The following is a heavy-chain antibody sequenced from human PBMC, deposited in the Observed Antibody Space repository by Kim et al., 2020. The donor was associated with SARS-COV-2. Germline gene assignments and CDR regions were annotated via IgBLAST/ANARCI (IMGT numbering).Heavy chain of an antibody. J-gene: IGHJ6*02. D-gene: IGHD3-10*01. CDR3: ASGVITMVRGVITTPFGMDV. CDR2: IYHSGST. Sequence: SETLSLTCTVSGYSISSGYYWGWIRQPPGKGLEWIGSIYHSGSTYYNPSLKSRVTISVDTSKNQFSLKLSSVTAADTAVYYCASGVITMVRGVITTPFGMDVWGQGTTVTVSS. V-gene: IGHV4-38-2*02. CDR1: GYSISSGYY.